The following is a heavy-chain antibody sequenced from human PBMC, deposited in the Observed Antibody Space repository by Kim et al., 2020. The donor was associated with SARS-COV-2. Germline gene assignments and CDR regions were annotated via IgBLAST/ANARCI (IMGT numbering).Heavy chain of an antibody. CDR2: IKSKTDGGTT. J-gene: IGHJ4*02. D-gene: IGHD3-10*01. CDR1: GFTFSNAW. V-gene: IGHV3-15*01. Sequence: GGSLRLSCAASGFTFSNAWMSWVRQAPGKGLEWVGRIKSKTDGGTTDYAAPVKGRFTISRDDSKNTLYLQMNSLKTEDTAVYYCTTQVGGSGSYYNGVGDWGQGTLVTVSS. CDR3: TTQVGGSGSYYNGVGD.